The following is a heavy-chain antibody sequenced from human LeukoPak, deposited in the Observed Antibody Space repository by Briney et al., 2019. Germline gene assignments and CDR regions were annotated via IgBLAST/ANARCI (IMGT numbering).Heavy chain of an antibody. CDR1: GFTFSSYS. CDR3: ARSCGGDCYPDY. J-gene: IGHJ4*02. D-gene: IGHD2-21*02. CDR2: ISSSSSYI. V-gene: IGHV3-21*01. Sequence: PGGSLRLSCAASGFTFSSYSMNWVRQAPGKGLEWVSSISSSSSYIYYADSVKGRFTISRDNAKNSLYLQMNSLRAEDKAVYYCARSCGGDCYPDYWGQGTLVTVSS.